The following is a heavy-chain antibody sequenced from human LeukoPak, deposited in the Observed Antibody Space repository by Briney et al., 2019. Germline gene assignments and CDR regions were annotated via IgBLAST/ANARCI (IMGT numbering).Heavy chain of an antibody. CDR3: ARLRIQLWLDYMDV. CDR2: INPNSGGT. CDR1: GYTFTGYY. Sequence: GASVKVSCKASGYTFTGYYMHWVRQAPGQGLEWMGWINPNSGGTNYAQKFQGRVTMTRDTSISTACMELSRLRSDDTAVYYCARLRIQLWLDYMDVWGKGTTVTVSS. D-gene: IGHD5-18*01. J-gene: IGHJ6*03. V-gene: IGHV1-2*02.